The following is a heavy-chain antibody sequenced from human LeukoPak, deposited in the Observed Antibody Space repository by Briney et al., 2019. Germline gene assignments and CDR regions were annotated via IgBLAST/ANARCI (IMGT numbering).Heavy chain of an antibody. CDR1: GFSFSSYG. D-gene: IGHD1-26*01. CDR3: AKDRAWEPPFSYFDY. V-gene: IGHV3-30*02. CDR2: IRYDGSNK. J-gene: IGHJ4*02. Sequence: GGSLRLSCAASGFSFSSYGMHWVRQAPDKGLEWVAFIRYDGSNKYYADSVKGRFAISRDNSKNTLYLQMNSLRAEDTAVYYCAKDRAWEPPFSYFDYWGQGTLVTVSS.